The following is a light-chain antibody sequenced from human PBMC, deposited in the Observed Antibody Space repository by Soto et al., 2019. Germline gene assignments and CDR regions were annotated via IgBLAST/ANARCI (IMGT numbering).Light chain of an antibody. CDR1: QSISSW. CDR2: KAP. V-gene: IGKV1-5*03. Sequence: DIQMTQSPSTLSASVRDRVTITCRASQSISSWLAWYQQKPGKAPKLLIYKAPSLESGVPSRFSGRGSGTEFTLTISSLQPDDFATYYCQQYNSYSPRWTFGQGTKVEIK. J-gene: IGKJ1*01. CDR3: QQYNSYSPRWT.